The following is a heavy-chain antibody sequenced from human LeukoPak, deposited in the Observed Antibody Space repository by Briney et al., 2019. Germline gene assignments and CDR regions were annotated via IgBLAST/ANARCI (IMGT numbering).Heavy chain of an antibody. V-gene: IGHV3-23*01. Sequence: GGSLRLSCAASGFTFNSFAMNWVRQAPGKGLEWVSSISGSDGTSHYADFVKGRFTISRDNSKNTLFLQLNSLRAEDTAIYYCAKGDITSWNYMSWGQGTLVTVYS. CDR2: ISGSDGTS. CDR3: AKGDITSWNYMS. D-gene: IGHD2-2*01. CDR1: GFTFNSFA. J-gene: IGHJ5*02.